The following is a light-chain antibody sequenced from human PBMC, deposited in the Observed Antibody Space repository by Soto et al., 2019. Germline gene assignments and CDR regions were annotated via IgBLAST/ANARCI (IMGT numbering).Light chain of an antibody. J-gene: IGKJ2*01. V-gene: IGKV3-20*01. CDR2: GAS. Sequence: EIVLTQSPGTLSLSPGERATLSCKASQSVRSNYLAWYQQKPGQAPRLLIYGASSRATGIPDRFSVSGSGTDFTLTISSLQPEDVAVYYCQHYGSSAYTFGQGTTLEIK. CDR3: QHYGSSAYT. CDR1: QSVRSNY.